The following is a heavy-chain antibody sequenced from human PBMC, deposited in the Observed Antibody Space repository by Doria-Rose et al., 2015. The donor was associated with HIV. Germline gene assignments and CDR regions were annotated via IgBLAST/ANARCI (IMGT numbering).Heavy chain of an antibody. J-gene: IGHJ4*02. CDR1: GVSLSSPGMG. CDR2: ICSDDEW. D-gene: IGHD6-13*01. Sequence: QITLKESGPVLVKPTETLTLTCTVSGVSLSSPGMGVSWIRQPPGKALEWLANICSDDEWSCRASRKSRLTISRGTSKSQVVLTMTDMDPVDTATYYCARIKSSRWYHKYYFDFWGQGTLVIVSA. CDR3: ARIKSSRWYHKYYFDF. V-gene: IGHV2-26*01.